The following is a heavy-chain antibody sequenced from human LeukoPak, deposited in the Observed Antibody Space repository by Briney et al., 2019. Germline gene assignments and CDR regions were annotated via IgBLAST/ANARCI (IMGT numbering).Heavy chain of an antibody. CDR3: ARGGDFDY. CDR2: ISYDGSNK. V-gene: IGHV3-30*04. CDR1: RFTFSSYA. Sequence: GGSLRLSCAASRFTFSSYAMHWVRQAPGKGLEWVAVISYDGSNKYYADSVKGRFTISRDNSKNTLYLQMNSLRAEDTAVYYCARGGDFDYWGQGTLVTVSS. J-gene: IGHJ4*02.